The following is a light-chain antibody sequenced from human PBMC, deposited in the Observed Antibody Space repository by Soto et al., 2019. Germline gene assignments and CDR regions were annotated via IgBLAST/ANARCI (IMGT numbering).Light chain of an antibody. V-gene: IGKV3-15*01. CDR1: LRISRH. CDR3: QQYNNWPLT. J-gene: IGKJ4*01. CDR2: GAS. Sequence: EIVVTQSPATLSVSPGERATLSCRASLRISRHLAWYQQKPGQAPRLLIYGASTGATGIPARFSGSGSGTEFTLTISILQSEDFAVYYCQQYNNWPLTFGGGTKVEIK.